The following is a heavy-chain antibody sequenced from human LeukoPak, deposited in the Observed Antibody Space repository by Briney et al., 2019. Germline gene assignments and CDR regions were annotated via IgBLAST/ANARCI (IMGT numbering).Heavy chain of an antibody. CDR1: GFTFSSYA. D-gene: IGHD6-19*01. Sequence: GGSLRLSCAAAGFTFSSYAMSWVRQAPGKGLEWVSTISGSGGSTYYADSVKGRFTISRDNSKNTLYLQMNSLRAEDTAVYYCASSSSGWYLVDYWGQGTLVTVSS. J-gene: IGHJ4*02. CDR3: ASSSSGWYLVDY. V-gene: IGHV3-23*01. CDR2: ISGSGGST.